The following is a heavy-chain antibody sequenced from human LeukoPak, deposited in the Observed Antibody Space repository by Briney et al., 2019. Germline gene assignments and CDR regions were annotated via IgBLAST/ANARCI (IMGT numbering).Heavy chain of an antibody. V-gene: IGHV4-59*08. CDR1: GGSISSYY. J-gene: IGHJ5*02. D-gene: IGHD5-18*01. CDR2: IYYSGST. Sequence: SETLSLTCTVSGGSISSYYWSWIRQPPGKGLEWIGYIYYSGSTNYNPSLKSRVTISVDTSKNQFSLKLSSVTAADTAVYYCARQGDIAMVPNWFDPWGQGTLVTVSS. CDR3: ARQGDIAMVPNWFDP.